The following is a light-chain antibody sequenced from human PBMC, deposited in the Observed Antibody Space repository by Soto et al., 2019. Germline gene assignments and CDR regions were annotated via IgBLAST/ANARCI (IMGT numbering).Light chain of an antibody. CDR3: QQYTGPPTT. V-gene: IGKV3-20*01. CDR1: QTVSSTY. Sequence: IVLTQSPANLSVSAGERAPLACRASQTVSSTYLAWCQQRPGQAPRLLIYGASTRAAGIPDRFSGSGSGTDFTLTIARLKPEDSAVYFCQQYTGPPTTFGQGTHWRL. CDR2: GAS. J-gene: IGKJ5*01.